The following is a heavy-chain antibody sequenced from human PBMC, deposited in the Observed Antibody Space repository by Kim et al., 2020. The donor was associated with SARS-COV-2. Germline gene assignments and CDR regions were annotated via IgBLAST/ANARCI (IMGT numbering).Heavy chain of an antibody. D-gene: IGHD3-22*01. CDR1: GGSISSGGYY. V-gene: IGHV4-31*03. CDR3: ARGKGLITMIVVVVGAFDY. Sequence: SETLSLTCTVSGGSISSGGYYWSWIGQHPGKGLEWIGYIYYSGSTYYNPFLKSRVTISVDTSKNQFSLKLSSVTAADTAVYYCARGKGLITMIVVVVGAFDYWGQGTLVTVSS. J-gene: IGHJ4*02. CDR2: IYYSGST.